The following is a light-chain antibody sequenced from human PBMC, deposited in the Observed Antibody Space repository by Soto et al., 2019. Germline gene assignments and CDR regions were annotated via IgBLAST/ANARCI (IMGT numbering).Light chain of an antibody. CDR2: DVT. V-gene: IGLV2-14*03. Sequence: QSALTQPASVSGSPGQSITISCTGTSSDVGAYNYVSWYQQYPGRAPKLMIYDVTNRPSGVSNRFSGSKSGNTASLTISGLQAEDEADYYCSSSTASSTRVFGTGTKVTVL. J-gene: IGLJ1*01. CDR3: SSSTASSTRV. CDR1: SSDVGAYNY.